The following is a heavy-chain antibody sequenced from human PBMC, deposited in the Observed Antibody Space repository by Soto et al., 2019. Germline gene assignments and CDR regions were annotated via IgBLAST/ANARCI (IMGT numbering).Heavy chain of an antibody. Sequence: QVHLVQSGAEVKKPGASVKVSCKGSGYTFTSYGITWVRQAPGQGLEWMGWISAHNGNTNYAQKLQGRVTVTRDTSTSTAYMELRSLSSDDTAVDYCARGRYGDYWGQGALVTVS. CDR3: ARGRYGDY. CDR1: GYTFTSYG. V-gene: IGHV1-18*01. J-gene: IGHJ4*02. D-gene: IGHD1-1*01. CDR2: ISAHNGNT.